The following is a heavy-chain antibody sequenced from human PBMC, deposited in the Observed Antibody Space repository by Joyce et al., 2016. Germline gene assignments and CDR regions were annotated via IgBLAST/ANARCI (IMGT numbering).Heavy chain of an antibody. CDR3: ARDSTIFRAEEGRYYYYYGMDV. V-gene: IGHV3-33*01. D-gene: IGHD3-3*01. J-gene: IGHJ6*02. CDR2: IWYDGSNK. Sequence: HWVRQAPGRGLEWVAVIWYDGSNKYYADSVKGRFTISRDNSKNTVHLQMNSLRAEDTALYFCARDSTIFRAEEGRYYYYYGMDVWDQGATVTVSS.